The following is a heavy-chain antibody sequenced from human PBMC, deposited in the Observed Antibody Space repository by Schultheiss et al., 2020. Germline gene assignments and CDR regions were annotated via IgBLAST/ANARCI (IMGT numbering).Heavy chain of an antibody. Sequence: SQTLSLTCAVYGGSFSGYYWSWIRQPPGKGLEWIGSIYYSGSTYYNPSLKSRVTISVDTSKNQFSLKLSSVTAADTAVYYCARGRDFVNYWGQGTLVNVSS. CDR1: GGSFSGYY. D-gene: IGHD5-24*01. CDR3: ARGRDFVNY. V-gene: IGHV4-34*01. J-gene: IGHJ4*02. CDR2: IYYSGST.